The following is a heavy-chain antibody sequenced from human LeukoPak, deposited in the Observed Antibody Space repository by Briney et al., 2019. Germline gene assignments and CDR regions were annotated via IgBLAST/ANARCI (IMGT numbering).Heavy chain of an antibody. CDR2: MNPNSGNT. V-gene: IGHV1-8*03. CDR1: GYTFTSYD. D-gene: IGHD3-9*01. Sequence: ASVKVSCKASGYTFTSYDINWVRQATGQGLEWMGWMNPNSGNTGYAQKFQGRVTITRNTSISTAYMELSSLRSEDTAVYYCARGGYFDWLDPPAYYYYMDVWGKGTTVTISS. J-gene: IGHJ6*03. CDR3: ARGGYFDWLDPPAYYYYMDV.